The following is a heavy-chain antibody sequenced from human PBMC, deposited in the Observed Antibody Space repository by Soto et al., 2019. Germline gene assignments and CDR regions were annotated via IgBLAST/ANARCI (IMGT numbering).Heavy chain of an antibody. CDR3: ARSRNTPFDY. CDR1: GFTFRSYA. J-gene: IGHJ4*02. CDR2: ISDSDGST. V-gene: IGHV3-23*01. Sequence: PGGSLRLSCAASGFTFRSYAMRWVRQAPGKGLESVSGISDSDGSTYYADSVKGRFTISRDDSKNTLYLQMNSLRAEDTAVFYCARSRNTPFDYWGQGTLVTVSS. D-gene: IGHD5-18*01.